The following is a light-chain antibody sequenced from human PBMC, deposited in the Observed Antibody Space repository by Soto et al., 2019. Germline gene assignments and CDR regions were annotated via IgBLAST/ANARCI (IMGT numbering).Light chain of an antibody. V-gene: IGKV3-11*01. CDR1: QSVSSY. CDR3: QQRSSWPLIT. J-gene: IGKJ5*01. CDR2: GAS. Sequence: DIVLTQSPATLSLSPGERASLSCRASQSVSSYLAWYQQKPGQGPRLLIYGASNRATGIPARFSGSGSGTDFTLTISSLEPEDFVVYYCQQRSSWPLITFGRGTRLEIK.